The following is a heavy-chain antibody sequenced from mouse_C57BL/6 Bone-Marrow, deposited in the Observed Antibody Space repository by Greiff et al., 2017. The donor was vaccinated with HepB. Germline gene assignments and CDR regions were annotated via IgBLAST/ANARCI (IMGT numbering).Heavy chain of an antibody. CDR3: ARQGYSNYLYAMDY. CDR1: GYTFTNYW. J-gene: IGHJ4*01. V-gene: IGHV1-63*01. CDR2: IYPGGGYT. Sequence: QVQLKESGAELVRPGTSVKMSCKASGYTFTNYWIGWAKQRPGHGLEWIGDIYPGGGYTNYNEKFKGKATLTADKSSSTAYMQFSSLTSEDSAIYYCARQGYSNYLYAMDYWGQGTSVTVSS. D-gene: IGHD2-5*01.